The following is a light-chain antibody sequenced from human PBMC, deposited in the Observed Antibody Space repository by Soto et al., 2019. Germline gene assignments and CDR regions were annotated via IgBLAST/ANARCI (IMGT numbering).Light chain of an antibody. CDR3: QQDNNWPWT. CDR2: GAS. J-gene: IGKJ1*01. Sequence: EIVMTQSPATLSVSPGERAALSCRASQSVSSNLVWYQQKPGQAPRLLIYGASTRATGIPARFSGSGSGTEFTRTISSLQSEDGAVYYCQQDNNWPWTFGQGTKVEIK. V-gene: IGKV3-15*01. CDR1: QSVSSN.